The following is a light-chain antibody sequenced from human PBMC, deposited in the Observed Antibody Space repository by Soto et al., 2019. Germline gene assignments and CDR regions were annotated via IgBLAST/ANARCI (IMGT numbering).Light chain of an antibody. CDR3: QQYGSSPFT. V-gene: IGKV3-20*01. J-gene: IGKJ3*01. CDR1: QSVSSSY. CDR2: GAS. Sequence: EIVLTQYPGPLSLSPGERATLSCRSSQSVSSSYLAWYQQKPGQAPSLLIYGASNRATGAPDRFSGSGSGTDFTLTISRLKPEDFAVYYCQQYGSSPFTFGPATKVDVK.